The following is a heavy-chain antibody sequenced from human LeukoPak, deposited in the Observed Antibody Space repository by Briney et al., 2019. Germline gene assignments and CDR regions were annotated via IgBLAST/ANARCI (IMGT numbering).Heavy chain of an antibody. V-gene: IGHV3-48*03. D-gene: IGHD3-3*01. J-gene: IGHJ4*02. Sequence: GGSLRLSCEASGLTFSSYEMNWVHQAPGKGLEWVSHINTGGSTIYYADSVKGRFTISRDNAKNSLYLQMNSLRAEDTAVYYCASGRLLSFDYWGQGALVTVSS. CDR2: INTGGSTI. CDR1: GLTFSSYE. CDR3: ASGRLLSFDY.